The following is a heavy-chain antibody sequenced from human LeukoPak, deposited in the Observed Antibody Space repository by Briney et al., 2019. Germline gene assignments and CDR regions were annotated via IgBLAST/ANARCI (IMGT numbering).Heavy chain of an antibody. CDR1: GFTFSSYA. CDR2: ISGSGGST. V-gene: IGHV3-23*01. Sequence: PGGSLRLSCAASGFTFSSYAMSWVRQAPGKGLEWVSAISGSGGSTYYADSVKGRFTISRDNSKNTLYLQMNSLRAEDPAVYYCAKDSLVLYGDYVFYWGQGTLVTVSS. J-gene: IGHJ4*02. CDR3: AKDSLVLYGDYVFY. D-gene: IGHD4-17*01.